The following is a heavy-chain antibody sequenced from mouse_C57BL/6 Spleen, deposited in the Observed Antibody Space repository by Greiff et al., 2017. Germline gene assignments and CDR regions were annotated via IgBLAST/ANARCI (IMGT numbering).Heavy chain of an antibody. Sequence: EVQRVESVAELVRPGASVKLSCTASGFNIKNTYMHWVKQRPEQGLEWIGRIDPANGNTKYAPKFQGKATITADTSSNTAYLQLSSLTSEDTAIYYCAAIYEGNAWFAYWGQGTLVTVSA. CDR1: GFNIKNTY. CDR2: IDPANGNT. J-gene: IGHJ3*01. CDR3: AAIYEGNAWFAY. V-gene: IGHV14-3*01. D-gene: IGHD2-1*01.